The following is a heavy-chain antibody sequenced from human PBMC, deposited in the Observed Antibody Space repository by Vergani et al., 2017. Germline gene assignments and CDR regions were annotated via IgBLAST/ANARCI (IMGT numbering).Heavy chain of an antibody. J-gene: IGHJ6*02. CDR2: IIPIFGTA. V-gene: IGHV1-69*13. CDR1: GGTFSSYA. D-gene: IGHD2-2*01. CDR3: ARDSPLVVPAAIFYYYYGMDV. Sequence: QVQLVQSGAEVKKPGSSVKVSCKASGGTFSSYAISWVRQAPGQGLEWMGRIIPIFGTANYAQKFQGRVTITADESTSTAYMELSSLRSEDTAVYYCARDSPLVVPAAIFYYYYGMDVWGQGTTVTVSS.